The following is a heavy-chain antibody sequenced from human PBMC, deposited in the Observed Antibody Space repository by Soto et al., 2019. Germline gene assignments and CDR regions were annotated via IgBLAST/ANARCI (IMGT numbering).Heavy chain of an antibody. CDR2: IFPRDSDT. D-gene: IGHD3-9*01. Sequence: GESLKISCKGSGYDFSTYWIGWVRQMPGKGLDLMGVIFPRDSDTKYSPSFEGRVILSADTSTDSAYLQWNSLKAPDTGVYYCARFDSFQPNMEIDYWGQGTPVTVSS. CDR1: GYDFSTYW. V-gene: IGHV5-51*01. J-gene: IGHJ4*02. CDR3: ARFDSFQPNMEIDY.